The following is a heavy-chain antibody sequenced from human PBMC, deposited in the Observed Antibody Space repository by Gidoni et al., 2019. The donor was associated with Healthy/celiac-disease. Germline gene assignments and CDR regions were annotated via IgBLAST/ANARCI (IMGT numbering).Heavy chain of an antibody. CDR2: INHSGST. J-gene: IGHJ4*02. D-gene: IGHD5-12*01. V-gene: IGHV4-34*01. CDR1: GGSFSGYY. Sequence: QVQLQQWGAGLLKPSETLSLTCAVYGGSFSGYYWRWIRQPPGKGLEWIGEINHSGSTNYNPSLKSRVTISVDTSKNQFSLKLSSVTAADTAVYYCAKAPIVATAVYYFDYWGQGTLVTVSS. CDR3: AKAPIVATAVYYFDY.